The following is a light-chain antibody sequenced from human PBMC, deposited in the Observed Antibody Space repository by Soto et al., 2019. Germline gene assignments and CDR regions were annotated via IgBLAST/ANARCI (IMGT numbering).Light chain of an antibody. CDR1: QGISTY. CDR3: QQRSKWPPT. J-gene: IGKJ1*01. CDR2: DAS. Sequence: DIVMTQSPSSLSASLGERVTITCQASQGISTYLAWYQQKPGQAPRLLIYDASRRETGIPARFSGSGSGTDFTLPMSSVEPEDFATYYCQQRSKWPPTFGQGTKVDIK. V-gene: IGKV3-11*01.